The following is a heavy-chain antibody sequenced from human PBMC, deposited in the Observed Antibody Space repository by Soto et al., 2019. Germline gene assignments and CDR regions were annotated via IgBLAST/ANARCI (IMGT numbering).Heavy chain of an antibody. V-gene: IGHV3-33*01. J-gene: IGHJ4*02. Sequence: PGGSLRLSCAASGFTFSSYGMHWVRQAPGKGLEWVAAIWYDGSNKYYADSVKGRFTISRDNSKNTLYLQMNSLRAEDTAVYYCARPNSDMAAVPNYFDYWGQGTLVTVSS. CDR2: IWYDGSNK. D-gene: IGHD6-6*01. CDR3: ARPNSDMAAVPNYFDY. CDR1: GFTFSSYG.